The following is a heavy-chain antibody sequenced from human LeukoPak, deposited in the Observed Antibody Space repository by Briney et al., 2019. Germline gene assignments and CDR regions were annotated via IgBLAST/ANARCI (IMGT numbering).Heavy chain of an antibody. J-gene: IGHJ4*02. Sequence: PGGSLRLSCAVSGFTFSSYAMNWVRQAPGKGLEWVSSISSTSLFTYYADSLKGRFTISRDNAKNSLYLQMNSLRAEDTAVYYCARARRVGATEGFDYWGQGTLVTVSS. D-gene: IGHD1-26*01. CDR3: ARARRVGATEGFDY. V-gene: IGHV3-21*01. CDR1: GFTFSSYA. CDR2: ISSTSLFT.